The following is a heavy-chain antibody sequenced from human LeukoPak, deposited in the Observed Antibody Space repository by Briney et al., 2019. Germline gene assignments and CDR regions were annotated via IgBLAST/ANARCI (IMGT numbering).Heavy chain of an antibody. V-gene: IGHV3-30*02. J-gene: IGHJ4*02. D-gene: IGHD4-17*01. Sequence: GGSLRLSCAASGFTFSSYGMHWVRQAPGKGLEWVAFIRYDGSNKYYADSVKGRFTISRDNSKNTLYLQMNSPRAEDTAVYYCAPRTTLGIDYWGQGTLVTVSS. CDR1: GFTFSSYG. CDR2: IRYDGSNK. CDR3: APRTTLGIDY.